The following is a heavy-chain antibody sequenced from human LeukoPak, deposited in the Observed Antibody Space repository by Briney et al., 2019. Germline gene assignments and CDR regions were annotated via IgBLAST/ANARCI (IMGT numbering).Heavy chain of an antibody. CDR2: INHSGST. CDR3: ASRKYYYYYMDV. Sequence: LRLSCTTSGFTFGDYTMSWFRQAPGKGLEWIGEINHSGSTNYNPSLKRRVTISVDTYKNQFSLKLSSVTAADTAVYYCASRKYYYYYMDVWGKGTTVTVSS. CDR1: GFTFGDYT. V-gene: IGHV4-34*01. J-gene: IGHJ6*03.